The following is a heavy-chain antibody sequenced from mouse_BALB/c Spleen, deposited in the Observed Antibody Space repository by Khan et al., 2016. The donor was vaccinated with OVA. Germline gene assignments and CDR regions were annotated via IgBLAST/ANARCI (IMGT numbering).Heavy chain of an antibody. CDR3: ARDYGSSYLFFDY. CDR2: ITYSGSI. V-gene: IGHV3-2*02. J-gene: IGHJ2*01. Sequence: EVQLQESGPGLVKPSQSLSLTCTVTGYSITSDYAWNWIRQFPGNKLEWMAYITYSGSIGSNPSLKSRLSITRDTSKNQFFLQLNSVTTEDTATYYCARDYGSSYLFFDYWGQGTTLTVSS. CDR1: GYSITSDYA. D-gene: IGHD1-1*01.